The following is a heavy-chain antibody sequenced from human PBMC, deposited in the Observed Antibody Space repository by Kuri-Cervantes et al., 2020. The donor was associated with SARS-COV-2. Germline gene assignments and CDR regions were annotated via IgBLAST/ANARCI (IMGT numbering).Heavy chain of an antibody. D-gene: IGHD2-15*01. J-gene: IGHJ6*03. Sequence: GGSLRLSCTASGFSFSDYYMDWVRQAPGKGLEWVANIKQDGSEKYYVDSVKGRFTISRDNAKNSLYLQMNSLRAEDTAVYYCARVVVAAYYYYYYMDVWGKGTTVTVSS. V-gene: IGHV3-7*01. CDR1: GFSFSDYY. CDR2: IKQDGSEK. CDR3: ARVVVAAYYYYYYMDV.